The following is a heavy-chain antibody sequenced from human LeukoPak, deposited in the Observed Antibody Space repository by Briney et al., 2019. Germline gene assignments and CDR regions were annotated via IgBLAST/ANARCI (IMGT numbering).Heavy chain of an antibody. CDR2: INWNGGST. CDR3: ARVRSYYDSSGYLYDAFDI. CDR1: GFTFDDYG. J-gene: IGHJ3*02. D-gene: IGHD3-22*01. V-gene: IGHV3-20*04. Sequence: GGSLRLSCAASGFTFDDYGMSWVRQAPGKGLEWISGINWNGGSTGYADSVKGRFTISRDNAKNSLYLQMNSLRAEDTALYYCARVRSYYDSSGYLYDAFDIWGQGTMVTVSS.